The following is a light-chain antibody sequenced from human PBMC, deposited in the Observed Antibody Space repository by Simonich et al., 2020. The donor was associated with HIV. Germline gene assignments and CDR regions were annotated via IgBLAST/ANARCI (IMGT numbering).Light chain of an antibody. Sequence: QTVVTQEPSFSVSPGGTVTLTCGLSSGSVSTSYYTSWYPPTPGQSPRTLIYSTNTRSSRDPDRFSGSILGNKAALTITGAQADDESDYYCVLSMGSGISVFGGGTNLTVL. CDR3: VLSMGSGISV. V-gene: IGLV8-61*01. CDR1: SGSVSTSYY. J-gene: IGLJ3*02. CDR2: STN.